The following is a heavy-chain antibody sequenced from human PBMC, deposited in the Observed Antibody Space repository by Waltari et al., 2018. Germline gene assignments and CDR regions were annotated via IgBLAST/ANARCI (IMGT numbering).Heavy chain of an antibody. J-gene: IGHJ3*02. D-gene: IGHD3-22*01. Sequence: EVQLVESGGGLVQPGGSLRLSCAASGFTLSWYWMSWVRQAPGKGPDWVANIRTDGSEEYYVDSVRGRFTISRDNAKNSLYLQMNSLRPEDTAVYYCARDQWFAFDIWGHGTMVTVSS. CDR1: GFTLSWYW. V-gene: IGHV3-7*01. CDR2: IRTDGSEE. CDR3: ARDQWFAFDI.